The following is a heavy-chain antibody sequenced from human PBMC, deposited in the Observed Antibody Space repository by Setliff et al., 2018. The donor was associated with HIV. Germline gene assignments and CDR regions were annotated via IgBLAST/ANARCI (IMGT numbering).Heavy chain of an antibody. D-gene: IGHD4-17*01. CDR1: GFTFSSYA. CDR2: ISGSGGST. J-gene: IGHJ6*03. Sequence: GGSLRLSCAASGFTFSSYAMSWVRQAPGKGLEWVSAISGSGGSTYYADSVKGRFTISRDNSKDTLYLQMNSLRAEDTAVYYCAKDHRSYYGGKPPYYYMDVWGKGTTVTVSS. CDR3: AKDHRSYYGGKPPYYYMDV. V-gene: IGHV3-23*01.